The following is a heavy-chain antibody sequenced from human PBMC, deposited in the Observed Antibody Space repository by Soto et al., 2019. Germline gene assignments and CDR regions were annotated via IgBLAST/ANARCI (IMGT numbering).Heavy chain of an antibody. D-gene: IGHD6-13*01. CDR3: ARDRSSSWYSYFDY. CDR1: GGTFSSYT. CDR2: IIPILGIA. Sequence: QVQLVQSGAEVKKPGSSVKVSCKASGGTFSSYTISWVRQAPGQGLEWMGRIIPILGIANYAQKFQGRVTITAEKSTSTAYMELSSLRSEDTAVYYCARDRSSSWYSYFDYWGQGTLVTVSS. J-gene: IGHJ4*02. V-gene: IGHV1-69*08.